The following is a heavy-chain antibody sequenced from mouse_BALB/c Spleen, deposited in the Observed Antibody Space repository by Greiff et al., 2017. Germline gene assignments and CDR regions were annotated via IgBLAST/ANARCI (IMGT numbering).Heavy chain of an antibody. CDR1: GFTFSSYT. V-gene: IGHV5-6-4*01. Sequence: EVQLVESGGGLVKPGGSLKLSCAASGFTFSSYTMSWVRQTPEKRLEWVATISSGGSYTYYPDSVKGRFTISRDNAKNTLYLQMSSLKSEDTAMYYCTINWDGPFAYWGQGTLVTVSA. J-gene: IGHJ3*01. D-gene: IGHD4-1*01. CDR3: TINWDGPFAY. CDR2: ISSGGSYT.